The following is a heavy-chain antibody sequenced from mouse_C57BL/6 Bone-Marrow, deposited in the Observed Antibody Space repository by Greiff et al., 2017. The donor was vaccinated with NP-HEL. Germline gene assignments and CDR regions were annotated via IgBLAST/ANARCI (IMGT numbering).Heavy chain of an antibody. J-gene: IGHJ3*02. V-gene: IGHV5-12*01. CDR2: ISNGGGSI. CDR1: GFTFSDYY. Sequence: EVKLVESGGGLVQPGGSLKLSCAASGFTFSDYYMYWVRQTPEKRLEWVAYISNGGGSIYYPDTVKGRFTISRDNAKNTLYLQMSRLKSEDTAMYYCAKIGGDYGGWGQGTLVTVSA. CDR3: AKIGGDYGG. D-gene: IGHD2-13*01.